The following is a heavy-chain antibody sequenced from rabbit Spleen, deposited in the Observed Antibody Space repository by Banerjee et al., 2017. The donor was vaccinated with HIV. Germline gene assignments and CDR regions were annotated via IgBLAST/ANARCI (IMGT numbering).Heavy chain of an antibody. CDR1: GFSFSAGYY. D-gene: IGHD8-1*01. V-gene: IGHV1S40*01. CDR2: INAVTGKA. Sequence: QSLEESGGDLVKPGASLTLTCTASGFSFSAGYYMCWVRQAPGKGLEWIACINAVTGKAVYASWAKGRFTFSKTSSTTVTLQMTSLTAADTATYFCARDGAGGSYFALWGPGTLVTVS. CDR3: ARDGAGGSYFAL. J-gene: IGHJ4*01.